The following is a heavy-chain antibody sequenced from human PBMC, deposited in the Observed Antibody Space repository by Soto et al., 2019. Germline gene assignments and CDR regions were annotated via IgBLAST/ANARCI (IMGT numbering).Heavy chain of an antibody. CDR2: KYYSGAT. J-gene: IGHJ6*02. V-gene: IGHV4-30-4*01. CDR1: GGSIKSDYY. Sequence: SETLSLTCTVSGGSIKSDYYWTWVRQPPGGGLEWMAYKYYSGATDSDPSLKRRVSFSVDMSKNQFSLNLTSVTVADTAVYYCARGRPNYFYYGLDVWGQGIPVTVSS. CDR3: ARGRPNYFYYGLDV.